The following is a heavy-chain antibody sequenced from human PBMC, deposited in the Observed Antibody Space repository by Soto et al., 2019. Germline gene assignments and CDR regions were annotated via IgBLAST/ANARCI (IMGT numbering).Heavy chain of an antibody. CDR3: ARDGVDTATGYYYGMDV. J-gene: IGHJ6*02. D-gene: IGHD5-18*01. V-gene: IGHV1-18*01. CDR2: ISAYNGNT. Sequence: ASVKVSCKASGYTFTTYGISWVRQAPGQGLEWMGWISAYNGNTNYAQKLQGRVTMTTDTSTSTAYMELRSLRSDDTAVYYCARDGVDTATGYYYGMDVWGQGTTVTVSS. CDR1: GYTFTTYG.